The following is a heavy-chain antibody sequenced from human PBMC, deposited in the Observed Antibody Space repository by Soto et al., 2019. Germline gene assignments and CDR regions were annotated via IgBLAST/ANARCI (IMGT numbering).Heavy chain of an antibody. J-gene: IGHJ4*02. D-gene: IGHD3-16*01. V-gene: IGHV3-23*01. Sequence: GGSLRLSCAASGFIFPTHAMSWVRQAPGKGLEWVSAITGSGGDTFYASSVKGRFTVSRDNSKNTLYLHMTSLRADDTGVYFCAKGRAYTQTFFDFWGQGTLVTVSS. CDR3: AKGRAYTQTFFDF. CDR1: GFIFPTHA. CDR2: ITGSGGDT.